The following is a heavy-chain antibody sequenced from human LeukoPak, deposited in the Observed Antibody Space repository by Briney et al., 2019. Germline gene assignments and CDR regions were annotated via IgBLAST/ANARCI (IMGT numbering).Heavy chain of an antibody. V-gene: IGHV1-18*01. CDR2: ISAYNGNT. CDR3: ARGGYDTYYYYGMDV. CDR1: GYTFTSYG. J-gene: IGHJ6*02. Sequence: ASVKVSCKASGYTFTSYGISWARQAPGQGLEWMGWISAYNGNTNYAQKLQGRVTMTTDTSTSTAYMELRSLRSDDTAVYYCARGGYDTYYYYGMDVWGQGTTVTVSS. D-gene: IGHD3-9*01.